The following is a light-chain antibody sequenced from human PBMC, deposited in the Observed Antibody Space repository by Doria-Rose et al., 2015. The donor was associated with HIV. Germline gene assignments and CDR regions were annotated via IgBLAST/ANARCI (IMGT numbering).Light chain of an antibody. V-gene: IGKV4-1*01. CDR1: QSLLYTSKNY. CDR3: QQYYDTPS. Sequence: DIQVTQSPESLGMSLGERATLNCKSNQSLLYTSKNYLACYQQKPGQPPTLLIYWASTRQSGVPARFSGSGSGTDFTLTISSLEAEDVAVYYCQQYYDTPSFGPGTTVDIK. CDR2: WAS. J-gene: IGKJ3*01.